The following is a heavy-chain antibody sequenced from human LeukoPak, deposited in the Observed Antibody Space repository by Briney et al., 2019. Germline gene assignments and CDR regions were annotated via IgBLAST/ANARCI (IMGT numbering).Heavy chain of an antibody. Sequence: GALRLYCSACGFPHRSYSMNWVRQAPGKGLEWVSSINSSCSYIYHADPVKGRFTLSRDNPKNSLYLPMNSLRAEDTAVYYCARLSSISSRDYWGQGALVTVSS. CDR3: ARLSSISSRDY. CDR2: INSSCSYI. J-gene: IGHJ4*02. V-gene: IGHV3-21*01. CDR1: GFPHRSYS. D-gene: IGHD3-3*02.